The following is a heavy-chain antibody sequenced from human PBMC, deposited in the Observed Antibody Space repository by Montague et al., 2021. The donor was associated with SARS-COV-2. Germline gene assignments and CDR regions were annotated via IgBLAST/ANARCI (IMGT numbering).Heavy chain of an antibody. CDR3: TRVLDDSEVDTSDY. D-gene: IGHD3-22*01. CDR1: GFAFRNYW. Sequence: SLRLSCAASGFAFRNYWMSWVRQAPGKGLEWVANIRHDGNVKSYVDSVKGRFTISRDNAESSMYLQMNSLRAEDTAMYYCTRVLDDSEVDTSDYWGQGTLVTVSS. V-gene: IGHV3-7*01. CDR2: IRHDGNVK. J-gene: IGHJ4*02.